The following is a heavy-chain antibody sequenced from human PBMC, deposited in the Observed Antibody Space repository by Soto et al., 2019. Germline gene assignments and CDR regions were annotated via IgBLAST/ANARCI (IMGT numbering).Heavy chain of an antibody. CDR1: GYTFTSYG. V-gene: IGHV1-18*01. J-gene: IGHJ4*02. Sequence: ASVKVSCKASGYTFTSYGISWVRQAPGQGLEWMGWISAYNGNTNYAQKLQGRVTMTTDTSTSTAYMELRSLRSDDTAVYYCAGDGGYCSSTNCYSAFDYWGQGTLVTVSS. D-gene: IGHD2-2*01. CDR2: ISAYNGNT. CDR3: AGDGGYCSSTNCYSAFDY.